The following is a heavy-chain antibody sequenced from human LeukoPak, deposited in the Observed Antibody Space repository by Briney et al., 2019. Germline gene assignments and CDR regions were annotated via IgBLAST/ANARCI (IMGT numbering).Heavy chain of an antibody. V-gene: IGHV1-18*04. CDR2: ISAYNGNT. CDR1: GYTFTSYG. D-gene: IGHD2-15*01. CDR3: ARDRRCGGGSCYSSWYYFDY. Sequence: ASVKVSCKASGYTFTSYGISWVRQAPGQGLEWMGWISAYNGNTNYAQKLQGRVTMTTDTSTSTAYMELRSLRSDDTAVYYCARDRRCGGGSCYSSWYYFDYWGQGTLVTVSS. J-gene: IGHJ4*02.